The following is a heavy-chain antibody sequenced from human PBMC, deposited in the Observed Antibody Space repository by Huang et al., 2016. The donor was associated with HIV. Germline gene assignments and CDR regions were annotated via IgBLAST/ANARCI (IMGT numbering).Heavy chain of an antibody. CDR3: ASQHIGAAATWF. Sequence: QLQLQESGPGQVKPSETLSLTCTVSGDFISSPNYYWGWIRQSPGKGLEWVGSVYQSGRTNYNPSLKGRVTLSVDTSRNQCSLRLNSVTAADTAVYYCASQHIGAAATWFWGRGTQVAVSS. V-gene: IGHV4-39*01. CDR1: GDFISSPNYY. D-gene: IGHD6-13*01. J-gene: IGHJ4*02. CDR2: VYQSGRT.